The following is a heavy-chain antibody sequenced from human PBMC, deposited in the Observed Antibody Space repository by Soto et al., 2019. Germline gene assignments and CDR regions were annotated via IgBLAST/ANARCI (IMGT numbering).Heavy chain of an antibody. D-gene: IGHD3-10*01. J-gene: IGHJ4*02. Sequence: EVQLVESGGGLVKPGGSLSLSCAASESTFSGSWMTWVGQAPGKGLVWVSRINGDGSGTSYADFVKGRFTIPRDDAKNTLFLQMNGLRAEDTAVYYCARGIFGSGTANDYWGQGTLVTVSS. CDR3: ARGIFGSGTANDY. V-gene: IGHV3-74*01. CDR1: ESTFSGSW. CDR2: INGDGSGT.